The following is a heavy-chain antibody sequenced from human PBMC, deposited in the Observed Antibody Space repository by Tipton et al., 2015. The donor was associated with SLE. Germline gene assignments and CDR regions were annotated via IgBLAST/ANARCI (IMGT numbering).Heavy chain of an antibody. J-gene: IGHJ5*02. CDR3: ARRSSSSNWFDP. CDR1: GGSISSYY. CDR2: IYYSGST. Sequence: TLSLTCTVSGGSISSYYWSWIRQPPGKGLEWIGYIYYSGSTYYNPSLKSRVTISVDTSKNQFSLKLSSVTAADTAVYYCARRSSSSNWFDPWGQGTLVTVSS. D-gene: IGHD6-13*01. V-gene: IGHV4-59*08.